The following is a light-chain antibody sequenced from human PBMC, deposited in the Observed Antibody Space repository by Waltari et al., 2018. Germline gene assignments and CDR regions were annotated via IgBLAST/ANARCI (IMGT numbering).Light chain of an antibody. J-gene: IGLJ2*01. CDR3: QSYDSSLRI. V-gene: IGLV1-40*01. Sequence: QSVLTQPPSVSGAPGQTVTISCPGSSSILRAAYDFHVYQQLPGTAPKLLTYATNNRPSGVPARFSGSKSGTSASLAITGLQPEDEATYFCQSYDSSLRIFGGGTKLTVL. CDR2: ATN. CDR1: SSILRAAYD.